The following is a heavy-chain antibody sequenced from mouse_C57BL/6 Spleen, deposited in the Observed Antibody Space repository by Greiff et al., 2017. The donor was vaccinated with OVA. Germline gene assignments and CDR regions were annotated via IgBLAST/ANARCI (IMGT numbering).Heavy chain of an antibody. CDR3: ARWAYYSNYPYYCDY. D-gene: IGHD2-5*01. V-gene: IGHV1-72*01. Sequence: QVHVKQPGAELVKPGASVKLSCKASGYTFTSYWMHWVKQRPGRGLEWIGRIDPNSGGTKYNEKFKSKATLTVDKPSSTAYMQLSSLTSEDSAVYYCARWAYYSNYPYYCDYWGQGTTLTVSS. CDR1: GYTFTSYW. CDR2: IDPNSGGT. J-gene: IGHJ2*01.